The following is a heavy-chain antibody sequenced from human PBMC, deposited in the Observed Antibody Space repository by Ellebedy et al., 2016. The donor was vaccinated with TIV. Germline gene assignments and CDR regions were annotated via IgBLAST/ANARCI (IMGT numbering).Heavy chain of an antibody. V-gene: IGHV3-33*08. CDR1: GFNLTNYD. CDR2: IWYDGTNK. D-gene: IGHD2-8*01. J-gene: IGHJ4*02. Sequence: PGGSLRLSCAASGFNLTNYDIHWVRQAPGKGLEWVAVIWYDGTNKYYADSLKGRFIISRDNSKNTLYLQMNSLRAEDTAVYYCARDRCSNGVCPYFDYWGQGTLVTVAS. CDR3: ARDRCSNGVCPYFDY.